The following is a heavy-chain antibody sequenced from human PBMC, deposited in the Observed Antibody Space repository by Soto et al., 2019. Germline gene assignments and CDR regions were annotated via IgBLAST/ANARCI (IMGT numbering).Heavy chain of an antibody. D-gene: IGHD4-17*01. J-gene: IGHJ4*02. CDR2: IYYSGST. CDR3: ARDQLDYRYFDY. CDR1: GGSISSGGYY. V-gene: IGHV4-31*03. Sequence: SETLSLTCTVXGGSISSGGYYWSWIRQHPGKGLEWIGYIYYSGSTYYNPSLKSRVTISVDTSKNQFSLKLSSVTAADTAVYYCARDQLDYRYFDYWGQGTLVTVSS.